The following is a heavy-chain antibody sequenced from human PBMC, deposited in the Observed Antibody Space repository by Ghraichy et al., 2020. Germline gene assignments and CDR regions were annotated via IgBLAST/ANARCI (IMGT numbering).Heavy chain of an antibody. CDR2: IYYSGST. V-gene: IGHV4-39*01. D-gene: IGHD3-3*01. CDR3: ARRYDFWSGYSPYYYYGMDV. J-gene: IGHJ6*02. Sequence: SETLSLTCTVSGGSISSSSYYWGWIRQPPGKGLEWIGSIYYSGSTYYNPSLKSRVTISVDTSKNQFSLKLSSVTAADTAVYYCARRYDFWSGYSPYYYYGMDVWGQGTTVTVSS. CDR1: GGSISSSSYY.